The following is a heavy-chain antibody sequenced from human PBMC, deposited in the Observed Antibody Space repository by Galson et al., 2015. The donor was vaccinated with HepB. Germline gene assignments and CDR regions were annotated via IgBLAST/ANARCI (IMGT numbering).Heavy chain of an antibody. CDR3: ARGVSGSYYGYYYGMDV. J-gene: IGHJ6*02. CDR2: IIPILGIA. V-gene: IGHV1-69*04. Sequence: SVKVSCKASGGTFSSYAISWVRQAPGQGLEWMGRIIPILGIANYAQKFQGRVTITADKSTSTAYMELSSLRSEDTAVYYCARGVSGSYYGYYYGMDVWGQGTTVTVSS. D-gene: IGHD1-26*01. CDR1: GGTFSSYA.